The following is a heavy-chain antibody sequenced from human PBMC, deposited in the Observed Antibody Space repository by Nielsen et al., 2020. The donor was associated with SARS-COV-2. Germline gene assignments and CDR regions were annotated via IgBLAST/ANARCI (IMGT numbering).Heavy chain of an antibody. CDR3: AKAPNPLAAAGYYYFDY. CDR2: ISWNSGSI. CDR1: RFTFDDYA. V-gene: IGHV3-9*01. D-gene: IGHD6-13*01. Sequence: SPKISCAASRFTFDDYAMHWVRQAPGKGLEWVSGISWNSGSIGYADSVKGRFTISRDNAKNSLYLQMNSLRAEDTALYYCAKAPNPLAAAGYYYFDYWGQGTLVTVSS. J-gene: IGHJ4*02.